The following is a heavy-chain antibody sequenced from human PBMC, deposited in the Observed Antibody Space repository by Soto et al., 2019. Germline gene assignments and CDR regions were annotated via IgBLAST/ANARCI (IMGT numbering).Heavy chain of an antibody. D-gene: IGHD5-12*01. Sequence: PSETLSLTCTVSGGSISSGDYYWSWIRQPPGKGLEWIGYIYYSGSTYYNPSLKSRVTISVDTSKNQFSLKLSSVTAADPAVYYCARDRPRDGYNYAYGGQGTPVTVPS. CDR1: GGSISSGDYY. V-gene: IGHV4-30-4*01. CDR2: IYYSGST. CDR3: ARDRPRDGYNYAY. J-gene: IGHJ4*02.